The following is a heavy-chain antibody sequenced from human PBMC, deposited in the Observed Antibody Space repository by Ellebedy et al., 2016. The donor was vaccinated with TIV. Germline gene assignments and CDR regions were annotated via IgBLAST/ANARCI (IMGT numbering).Heavy chain of an antibody. Sequence: MPSETLSLTCTVSGGSISSGGYYWSWIRQHPGKGLEWIGYIYYSGSTCYNPSLKSRVTISVDTSKNQFSLKLSSVTAADTAVYYCAGLYVDTAMSSDYWGQGTLVTVSS. CDR3: AGLYVDTAMSSDY. CDR1: GGSISSGGYY. V-gene: IGHV4-31*03. D-gene: IGHD5-18*01. J-gene: IGHJ4*02. CDR2: IYYSGST.